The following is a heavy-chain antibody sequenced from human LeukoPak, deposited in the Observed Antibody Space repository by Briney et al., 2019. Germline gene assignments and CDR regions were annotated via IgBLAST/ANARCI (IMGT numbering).Heavy chain of an antibody. V-gene: IGHV3-11*01. CDR3: ASMGYYYDSSGYYHH. Sequence: GGSLRLSCAASGFTFSDYYMSWIRQAPGKGLEWVSYISSSGSTIYYADSVKGRFTISRDNAKNSLYLQMNSLRAEDTAVYYCASMGYYYDSSGYYHHWGQGTLVTVSS. D-gene: IGHD3-22*01. J-gene: IGHJ5*02. CDR1: GFTFSDYY. CDR2: ISSSGSTI.